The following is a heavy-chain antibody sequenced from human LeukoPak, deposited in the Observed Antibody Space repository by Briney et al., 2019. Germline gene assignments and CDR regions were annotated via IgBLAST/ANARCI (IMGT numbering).Heavy chain of an antibody. CDR3: TTHRPTWYYYDSSGYSWDFQH. V-gene: IGHV3-21*03. CDR2: ISSSSSYI. J-gene: IGHJ1*01. CDR1: GFAFRTFS. D-gene: IGHD3-22*01. Sequence: GGSLRLSCAASGFAFRTFSMNWVRQAPGKGLEWVSSISSSSSYIYYADSVKGRFTISRDNAKNSLYLQMNSLRAEDTAVYYCTTHRPTWYYYDSSGYSWDFQHWGQGTLVTVSS.